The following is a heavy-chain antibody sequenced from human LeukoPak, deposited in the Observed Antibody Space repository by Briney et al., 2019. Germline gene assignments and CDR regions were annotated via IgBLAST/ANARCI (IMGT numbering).Heavy chain of an antibody. CDR2: ISGSGGDT. CDR3: AKDGYGSVDV. D-gene: IGHD3-10*01. J-gene: IGHJ6*02. Sequence: GGSLRLSCAASGCTFSNYAMSWVRQAPGKGLEWVSAISGSGGDTYYADSVKGRFTISRDNSKNTLYVQMNSLRAEDTAVYYCAKDGYGSVDVWGQGTTVTVSS. V-gene: IGHV3-23*01. CDR1: GCTFSNYA.